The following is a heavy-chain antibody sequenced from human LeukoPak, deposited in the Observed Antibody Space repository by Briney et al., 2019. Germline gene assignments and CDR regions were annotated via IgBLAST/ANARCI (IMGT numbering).Heavy chain of an antibody. CDR3: ARNDYIWATYRSPFDY. V-gene: IGHV3-21*06. CDR2: ISCRSSHI. CDR1: GFNFIDYS. Sequence: GGSLRLSCAASGFNFIDYSLNWVRQAPGKGLEWVSSISCRSSHIYYADSVGGRFTISRDNARNSLYLQMNSLSGDDTAVYYCARNDYIWATYRSPFDYWGHGILVTVSS. J-gene: IGHJ4*01. D-gene: IGHD3-16*02.